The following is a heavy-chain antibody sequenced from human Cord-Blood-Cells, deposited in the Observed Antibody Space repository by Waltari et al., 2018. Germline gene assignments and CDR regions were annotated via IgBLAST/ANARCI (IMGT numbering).Heavy chain of an antibody. V-gene: IGHV4-4*02. CDR3: ARSSGIVVVPAAERNYYGMDV. Sequence: QVQLQESGPGLVKPSGTLSLTCAVSGGSISSSNWWSWVRQPPGQGLEWIGEIYHSGSTNYNPSLKSRVTISVDKSKNQFSLKLSSVTAADTAVYYCARSSGIVVVPAAERNYYGMDVWGQGTTVTVSS. J-gene: IGHJ6*02. CDR1: GGSISSSNW. D-gene: IGHD2-2*01. CDR2: IYHSGST.